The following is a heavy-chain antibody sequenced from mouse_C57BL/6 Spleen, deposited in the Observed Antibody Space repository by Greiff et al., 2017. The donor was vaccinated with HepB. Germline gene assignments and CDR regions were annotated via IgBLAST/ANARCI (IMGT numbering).Heavy chain of an antibody. CDR1: GYPFTSYW. CDR3: ATRTYDYDEAWLAY. V-gene: IGHV1-74*01. CDR2: IHPSVSDT. J-gene: IGHJ3*01. D-gene: IGHD2-4*01. Sequence: QVQLQQPGAELVKPGASVKVSCKASGYPFTSYWMHWVKQSPGQGLEWIGRIHPSVSDTNYNQNSKGKATLMVDKSSSTAYMQLSSLTSEDSAVYYSATRTYDYDEAWLAYWGQGTLVTVSA.